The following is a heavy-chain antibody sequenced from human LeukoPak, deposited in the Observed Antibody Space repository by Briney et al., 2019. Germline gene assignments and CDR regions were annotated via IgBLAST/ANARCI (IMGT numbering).Heavy chain of an antibody. J-gene: IGHJ4*02. D-gene: IGHD4-17*01. Sequence: GGSLRLSCAASGFSFISYGMHWVRQAPGKGLEWVGGISDDGRRKDYADSVKGRFTISRDNSKDTLYLQMHSLRAEDTAVYYCAKRPSDYGDYVSYFDYWGQGTLVTVSS. V-gene: IGHV3-30*18. CDR1: GFSFISYG. CDR2: ISDDGRRK. CDR3: AKRPSDYGDYVSYFDY.